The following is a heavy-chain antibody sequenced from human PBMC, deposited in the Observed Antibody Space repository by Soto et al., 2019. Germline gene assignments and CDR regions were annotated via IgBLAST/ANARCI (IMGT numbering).Heavy chain of an antibody. Sequence: ASVKVSCKASGYTFTSYGISWVRQAPGQGLEWMGWISAYNGNTNNEQKLQGRVTMTTDTYTSTGYMELRSVRSDDTAVYYCARVLTTMVRGVDDGGQETLVTVSS. CDR3: ARVLTTMVRGVDD. CDR1: GYTFTSYG. CDR2: ISAYNGNT. D-gene: IGHD3-10*01. J-gene: IGHJ4*02. V-gene: IGHV1-18*04.